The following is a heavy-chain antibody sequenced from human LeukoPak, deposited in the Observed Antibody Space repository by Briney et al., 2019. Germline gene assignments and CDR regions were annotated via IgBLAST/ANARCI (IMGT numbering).Heavy chain of an antibody. V-gene: IGHV1-2*02. D-gene: IGHD1-7*01. J-gene: IGHJ4*02. CDR3: ARGSALQGTRFPFAY. CDR1: GYTFTDYY. CDR2: INPNSGDT. Sequence: ASVKVSCKSSGYTFTDYYTHWVRQAPGQRLECMGWINPNSGDTKYAQKFQDRVTMTRDMSISTAYVELSGLTSDDTAVYYCARGSALQGTRFPFAYWGQGTLVTVSS.